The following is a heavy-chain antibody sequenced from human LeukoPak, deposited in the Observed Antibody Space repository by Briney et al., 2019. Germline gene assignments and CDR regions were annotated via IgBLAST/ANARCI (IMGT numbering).Heavy chain of an antibody. V-gene: IGHV3-69-1*01. D-gene: IGHD2/OR15-2a*01. CDR3: ARDNIWALDI. J-gene: IGHJ3*02. CDR2: IRSDGTI. Sequence: GGSLRLSCEASGFNSFNFPMNWVRKAPGRGLEWVSHIRSDGTITYADSVKGRFTISRDDAKTSVYLQLNSLRDEDTAIYYCARDNIWALDIWGQGTMVTVSS. CDR1: GFNSFNFP.